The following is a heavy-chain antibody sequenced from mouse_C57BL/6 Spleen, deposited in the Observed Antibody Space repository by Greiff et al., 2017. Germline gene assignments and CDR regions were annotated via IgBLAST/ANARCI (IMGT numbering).Heavy chain of an antibody. CDR1: GYSITSDY. CDR2: ISYSGST. Sequence: EVKLVESGPGLAKPSQTLSLTCSVTGYSITSDYWNWIRKFPGNKLEYMGYISYSGSTYYNPSLKSRISITRDTSKNQYYLQLNSVTTEDTATYYCARSPIITTVVAPRYFDVWGTGTTVTVSS. V-gene: IGHV3-8*01. D-gene: IGHD1-1*01. J-gene: IGHJ1*03. CDR3: ARSPIITTVVAPRYFDV.